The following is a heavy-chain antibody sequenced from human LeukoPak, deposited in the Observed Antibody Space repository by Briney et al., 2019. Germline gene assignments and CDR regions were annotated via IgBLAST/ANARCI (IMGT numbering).Heavy chain of an antibody. CDR3: ARANYDFDAFDI. D-gene: IGHD3-22*01. CDR2: ISSSSSYI. Sequence: GGSLRLSCAASGFTYSSYSMNWVRQAPGKGLEWVSSISSSSSYIYYADSVKGRFTISRDNAKNSLYLQMNSLRAEDTAVYYCARANYDFDAFDIWGQGTMVTVSS. CDR1: GFTYSSYS. J-gene: IGHJ3*02. V-gene: IGHV3-21*01.